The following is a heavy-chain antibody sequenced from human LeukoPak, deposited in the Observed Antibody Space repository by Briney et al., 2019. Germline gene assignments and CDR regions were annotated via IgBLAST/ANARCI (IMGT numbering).Heavy chain of an antibody. D-gene: IGHD1-20*01. CDR1: GGSISSGSYY. CDR2: IYTSGST. J-gene: IGHJ6*02. Sequence: SDTLYLTCTVSGGSISSGSYYWSWIRQPAGKGLEWIGRIYTSGSTNDNPSHKSRVTISVDTSNNQFSLKLRSVTAADTAVYYCARDQPASNWNYYYYYGMDVWGQGTTVTVSS. CDR3: ARDQPASNWNYYYYYGMDV. V-gene: IGHV4-61*02.